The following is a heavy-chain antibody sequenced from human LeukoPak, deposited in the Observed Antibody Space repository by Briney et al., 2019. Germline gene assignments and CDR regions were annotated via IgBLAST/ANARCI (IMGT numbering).Heavy chain of an antibody. J-gene: IGHJ4*02. CDR1: GFTFSSYA. CDR3: AARARLYLGDGY. V-gene: IGHV3-23*01. Sequence: SGGSLRLSCAASGFTFSSYAMSWVRQAPGKGLEWVSAISGSGGSTYYADSVKGRFTISGDNSKNTLYLQMNSLRAEDTAVYYCAARARLYLGDGYWGQGTLVTVSS. CDR2: ISGSGGST. D-gene: IGHD2-2*02.